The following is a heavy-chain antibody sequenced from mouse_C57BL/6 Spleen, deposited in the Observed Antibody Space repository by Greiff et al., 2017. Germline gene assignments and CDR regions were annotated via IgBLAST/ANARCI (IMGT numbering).Heavy chain of an antibody. J-gene: IGHJ2*01. CDR1: GYTFTSYW. Sequence: QVQLQQPGAELVMPGASVKLSCKASGYTFTSYWMHWVKQRPGQGLEWIGEIDPSDSYTNYNQKFKGKSTLTVDKSSSTAYMQLSILTSDDSAVYYGARVGDSSGSYFDYWGQGTTLTVSS. D-gene: IGHD3-2*02. CDR3: ARVGDSSGSYFDY. V-gene: IGHV1-69*01. CDR2: IDPSDSYT.